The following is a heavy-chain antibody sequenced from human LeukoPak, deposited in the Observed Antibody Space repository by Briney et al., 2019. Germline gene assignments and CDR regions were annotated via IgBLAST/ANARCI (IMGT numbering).Heavy chain of an antibody. CDR2: ISPSGGST. J-gene: IGHJ6*03. D-gene: IGHD2-15*01. CDR1: GYTFTRYY. CDR3: ARDHSTSYSASSDYYYYMDV. Sequence: ATVKVSCKAFGYTFTRYYMHWVRQAPGQGPEWMGVISPSGGSTTYAQKFQGRVTLTRDMSTSTDYLELSSLRSEDTAVYYCARDHSTSYSASSDYYYYMDVWGKGTTVTVSS. V-gene: IGHV1-46*01.